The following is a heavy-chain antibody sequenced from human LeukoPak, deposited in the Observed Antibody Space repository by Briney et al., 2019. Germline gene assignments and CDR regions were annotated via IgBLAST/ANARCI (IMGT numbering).Heavy chain of an antibody. CDR1: GFTFSSYW. Sequence: GGSLRLSCAASGFTFSSYWMSWVRQAPGKGLEWVANIKQDGSEKYYVDSVKGRFTISRDNAKNSLYLQMNSLRAKDTAVYYCARPRPGYYMDVWGKGTTVTVSS. J-gene: IGHJ6*03. CDR2: IKQDGSEK. D-gene: IGHD1-1*01. CDR3: ARPRPGYYMDV. V-gene: IGHV3-7*01.